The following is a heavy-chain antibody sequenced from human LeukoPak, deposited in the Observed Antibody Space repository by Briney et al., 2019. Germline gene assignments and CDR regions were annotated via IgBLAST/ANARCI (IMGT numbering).Heavy chain of an antibody. CDR2: IYTSGST. J-gene: IGHJ4*02. Sequence: TLSLTCTVSGGSISSGSYYWSWIRQPAGKGLEWIGRIYTSGSTNYNPSLKSRVTISVDTSKNQFSLKLSSVTAADTAVYYCARAPPSDYGGNQYYFDYWGQGTLVTVSS. V-gene: IGHV4-61*02. CDR1: GGSISSGSYY. D-gene: IGHD4-23*01. CDR3: ARAPPSDYGGNQYYFDY.